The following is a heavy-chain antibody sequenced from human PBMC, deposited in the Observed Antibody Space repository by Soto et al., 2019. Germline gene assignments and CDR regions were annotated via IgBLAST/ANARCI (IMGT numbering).Heavy chain of an antibody. V-gene: IGHV3-23*01. Sequence: EVQLLESGGGLVQPGGSPRLSCAASGFTFSTYVMTWVRQAPGKGLEWVSAISASGGDTYYADSVKGRSTISRDNSKNTLYLQMNSLRVEDTAIYYCAKGGWLDDYGAKGTLVTVSA. CDR3: AKGGWLDDY. D-gene: IGHD6-19*01. CDR2: ISASGGDT. J-gene: IGHJ4*02. CDR1: GFTFSTYV.